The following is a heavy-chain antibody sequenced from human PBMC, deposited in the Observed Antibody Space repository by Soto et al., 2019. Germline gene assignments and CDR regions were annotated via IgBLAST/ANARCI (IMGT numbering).Heavy chain of an antibody. Sequence: PGGSLRLSCAASGFTFSSFAMSWVRQAPGKGLEWVSGISDSGGSTHYADSVKGRFTISRDNSKNTLYLQMDSLRAEDTAVYYCAVLSYPIDYWGQGTLVTVSS. V-gene: IGHV3-23*01. CDR2: ISDSGGST. D-gene: IGHD3-16*01. CDR3: AVLSYPIDY. J-gene: IGHJ4*02. CDR1: GFTFSSFA.